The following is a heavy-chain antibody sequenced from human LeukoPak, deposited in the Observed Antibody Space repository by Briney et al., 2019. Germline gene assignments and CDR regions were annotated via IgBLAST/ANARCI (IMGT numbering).Heavy chain of an antibody. V-gene: IGHV1-69*04. CDR3: ARDDYGGNSYPFDY. D-gene: IGHD4-23*01. Sequence: SSVKVSCKASGGTFSSYSISWVRQAPGQGLEWMGRIIPIFGIANYAQKFQGRVTITADKSTGTAYMELSSLRSEDTAVYYCARDDYGGNSYPFDYWGQGTLVTVSS. CDR2: IIPIFGIA. CDR1: GGTFSSYS. J-gene: IGHJ4*02.